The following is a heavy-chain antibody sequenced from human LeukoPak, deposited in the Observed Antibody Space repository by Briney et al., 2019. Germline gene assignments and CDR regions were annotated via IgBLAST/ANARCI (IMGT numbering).Heavy chain of an antibody. J-gene: IGHJ4*02. CDR2: ISYDGSNK. Sequence: PGGSLRLSCAAPGFTFSSYGMHWVRQAPGKGLEWVAVISYDGSNKYYADSVKGRFTISRDNSKNTLYLQMNSLRAEDTAVYYCAKEGGDIVLMVYAFGSGHYFDYWGQGTLVTVSS. CDR1: GFTFSSYG. CDR3: AKEGGDIVLMVYAFGSGHYFDY. D-gene: IGHD2-8*01. V-gene: IGHV3-30*18.